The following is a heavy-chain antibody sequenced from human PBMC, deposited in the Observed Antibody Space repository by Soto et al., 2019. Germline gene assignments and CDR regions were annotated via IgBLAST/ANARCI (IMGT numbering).Heavy chain of an antibody. Sequence: SETLSLTCAVYGVSFSGYYCTWIRQPPGKGLEWIGEINHSGTINFNPSLKSRLTISLDTSKKHFSLKLSSVTDADTAAYYCARADRTLVTSYSLDVWGQGTTVTVSS. CDR1: GVSFSGYY. V-gene: IGHV4-34*01. CDR3: ARADRTLVTSYSLDV. J-gene: IGHJ6*02. CDR2: INHSGTI. D-gene: IGHD2-21*02.